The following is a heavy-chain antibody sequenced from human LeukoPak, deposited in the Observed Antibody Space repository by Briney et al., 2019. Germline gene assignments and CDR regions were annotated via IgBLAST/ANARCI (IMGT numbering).Heavy chain of an antibody. Sequence: GGSLRLSCAASGFTFSSHWMHWVRQAPGKGLVWVSRINSDGSSTSYADSVKGRFTISRDNAKNTLYLQMNSLRAEDTAVYYCARGSYYDFWSGRHTPTDYWGQGTLVTVSS. CDR2: INSDGSST. V-gene: IGHV3-74*01. D-gene: IGHD3-3*01. J-gene: IGHJ4*02. CDR3: ARGSYYDFWSGRHTPTDY. CDR1: GFTFSSHW.